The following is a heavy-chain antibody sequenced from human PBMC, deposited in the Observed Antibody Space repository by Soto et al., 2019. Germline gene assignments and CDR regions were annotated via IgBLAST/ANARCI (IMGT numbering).Heavy chain of an antibody. D-gene: IGHD5-12*01. CDR3: ARDISKLGGSGYNNNWFDP. CDR2: IIPILGIA. J-gene: IGHJ5*02. V-gene: IGHV1-69*08. Sequence: QVPLVQSGAEVKKPGSSVKVSCKASGGTFSSYTISWVRQAPGQGLEWMGRIIPILGIANYAQKFQGRVTITADKSTSTAYMELSSLRSEDTAVYYCARDISKLGGSGYNNNWFDPWGQGTLVTVSS. CDR1: GGTFSSYT.